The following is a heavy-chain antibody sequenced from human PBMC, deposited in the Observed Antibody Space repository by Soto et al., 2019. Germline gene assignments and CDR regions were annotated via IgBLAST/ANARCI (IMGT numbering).Heavy chain of an antibody. Sequence: QVQLVQSGAEVKQPGSSVKVSCKASRGALSSYAITWVRQAPGQGLDWMGRVIPIYGTPNYAQKFQGRLSLTVDASKCTAYLELSGLRSEDTAVYFCASAGSQEINRGAVDIWGQGTMVTVSS. CDR1: RGALSSYA. J-gene: IGHJ3*02. CDR2: VIPIYGTP. V-gene: IGHV1-69*18. CDR3: ASAGSQEINRGAVDI.